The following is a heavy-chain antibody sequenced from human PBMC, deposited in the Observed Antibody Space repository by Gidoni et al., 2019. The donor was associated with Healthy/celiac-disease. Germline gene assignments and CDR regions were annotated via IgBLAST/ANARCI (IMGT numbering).Heavy chain of an antibody. D-gene: IGHD6-19*01. CDR3: ARDGQWLDLGVWFDP. V-gene: IGHV4-39*07. CDR2: IYYSGST. CDR1: GGSISSSSYY. J-gene: IGHJ5*02. Sequence: QLQLQESGPGLAKPSETLSLTCTVSGGSISSSSYYWGWIRQPPGKGLEWIGSIYYSGSTYYNPSLKSRVTISVDTSKNQFSLKLSSVTAADTAVYYCARDGQWLDLGVWFDPWGQGTLVTVSS.